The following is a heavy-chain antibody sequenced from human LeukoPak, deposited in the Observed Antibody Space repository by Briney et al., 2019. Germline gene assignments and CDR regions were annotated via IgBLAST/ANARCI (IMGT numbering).Heavy chain of an antibody. Sequence: PGGSLRLSCETSGFFFSRFDMNWARQAPGKGLEWVSSISRNNDNIYYTESVRGRFTVSRDNAENSVSLQMNSLRVEDTATYYCARDPEVFRGGEIDNDHWGQGTLVTVSS. V-gene: IGHV3-48*04. D-gene: IGHD3-10*01. CDR3: ARDPEVFRGGEIDNDH. CDR2: ISRNNDNI. CDR1: GFFFSRFD. J-gene: IGHJ4*02.